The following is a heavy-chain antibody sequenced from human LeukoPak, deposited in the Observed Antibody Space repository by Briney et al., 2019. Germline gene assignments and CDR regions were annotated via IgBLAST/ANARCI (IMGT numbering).Heavy chain of an antibody. CDR1: RFSFSSYA. D-gene: IGHD3-10*01. J-gene: IGHJ6*02. Sequence: GRSLRLSCAASRFSFSSYAMHWVRQAPGKGLEWVAVISYDGSNKYYADSVKGRFTISRDNSKNTLYLQMNSLRAEDTAVYYCARTYGSGSGDYYYYGMDVWGQGTTVTVSS. V-gene: IGHV3-30*04. CDR3: ARTYGSGSGDYYYYGMDV. CDR2: ISYDGSNK.